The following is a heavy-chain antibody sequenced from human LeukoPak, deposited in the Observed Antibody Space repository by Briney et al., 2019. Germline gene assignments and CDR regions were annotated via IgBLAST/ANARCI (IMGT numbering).Heavy chain of an antibody. Sequence: GRSLRLSCAASGFTFSSYAMHWVRQAPGKGLEWVAVISYDGSNKYYADSVKGRFTISRDNSKNTLYLQMNSLRAEDTAVYYCARDYTGPDYWGQGTLVTVSS. CDR1: GFTFSSYA. V-gene: IGHV3-30-3*01. CDR2: ISYDGSNK. D-gene: IGHD3-16*01. J-gene: IGHJ4*02. CDR3: ARDYTGPDY.